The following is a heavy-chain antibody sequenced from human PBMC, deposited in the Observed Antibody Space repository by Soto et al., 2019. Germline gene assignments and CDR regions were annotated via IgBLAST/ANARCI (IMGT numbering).Heavy chain of an antibody. D-gene: IGHD3-10*01. CDR2: IYWDNDK. CDR3: ARSLWFGEPH. V-gene: IGHV2-5*02. Sequence: QITLKESGPTLVKPTQTLTLTCSFSGFSLSTTGVGVGWIRQSPGKALEWLAIIYWDNDKRYSPSLKSRVTIPKDTSKNQVVLTVTNIDPVETGTYYCARSLWFGEPHWGQGALVTVSS. CDR1: GFSLSTTGVG. J-gene: IGHJ4*02.